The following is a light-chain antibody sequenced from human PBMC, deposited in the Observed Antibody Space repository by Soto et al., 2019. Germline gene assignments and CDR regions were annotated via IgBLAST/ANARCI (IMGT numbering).Light chain of an antibody. CDR3: AAWDDSLNGYV. J-gene: IGLJ1*01. CDR2: TYH. Sequence: QSVLTQPPSASGTPGQRVTISCSGSSSNIGGNAVNWYQQLPGTAPKLLIYTYHERPSGVPDRFSGSKSGTSASLAISGLQSEDDADYYCAAWDDSLNGYVFGTGTKLTVL. V-gene: IGLV1-44*01. CDR1: SSNIGGNA.